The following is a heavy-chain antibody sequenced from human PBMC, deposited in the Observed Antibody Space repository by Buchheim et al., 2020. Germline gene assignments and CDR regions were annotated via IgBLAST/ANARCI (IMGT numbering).Heavy chain of an antibody. Sequence: QLQLQESGPGLVKPSETLSLTCTVSGGSISSSSYYWGWIRQPPGKGLEWIGSIYYSGSTYYNPSLKSRVPISVDTSKNQFSLKLSSVTAADTAVYYCARRGLLVKGVGATHWYFDLWGRGTL. CDR1: GGSISSSSYY. CDR2: IYYSGST. V-gene: IGHV4-39*01. CDR3: ARRGLLVKGVGATHWYFDL. D-gene: IGHD1-26*01. J-gene: IGHJ2*01.